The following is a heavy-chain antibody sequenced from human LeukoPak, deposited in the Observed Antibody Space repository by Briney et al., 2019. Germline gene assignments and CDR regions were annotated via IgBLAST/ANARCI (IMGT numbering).Heavy chain of an antibody. D-gene: IGHD6-19*01. CDR2: ISWNSGGI. CDR1: GFTFDDYA. V-gene: IGHV3-9*01. Sequence: GRSLRLSCAASGFTFDDYAMHWVRQAPGKGLEWVSGISWNSGGIGYADSVKGRFTISRDNAKKSLYLQMNSLRAEDTALYYCAKDFYRAVAGSIELWGQGILVTVSS. CDR3: AKDFYRAVAGSIEL. J-gene: IGHJ5*02.